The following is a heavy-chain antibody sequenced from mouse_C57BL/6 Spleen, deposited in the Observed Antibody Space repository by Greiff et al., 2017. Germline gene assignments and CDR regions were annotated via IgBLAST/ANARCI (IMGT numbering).Heavy chain of an antibody. CDR3: VSAGDGMDY. CDR1: GFSFNTYA. D-gene: IGHD3-3*01. V-gene: IGHV10-1*01. Sequence: EPGGGLVQPKGSLKLSCAASGFSFNTYAMNWVRQAPGKGLEWVARIRSKSNNYATYYADSVKDRFTISRDDSESMLYLQMNNLKTEDTAMYYCVSAGDGMDYWGQGTSVTVSS. J-gene: IGHJ4*01. CDR2: IRSKSNNYAT.